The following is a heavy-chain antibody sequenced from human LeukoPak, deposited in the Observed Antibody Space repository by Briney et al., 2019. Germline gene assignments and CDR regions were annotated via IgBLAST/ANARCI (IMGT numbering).Heavy chain of an antibody. Sequence: SGGSLRLSCAASGFTFSSYSMNWVRQAPGKGLEWVSSISSSSSYIYYADSVKGRFTISRDNSKNTLYLQMNSLRAEDTAVYYCAKEASDYDYVWGSYRYSDYWGQGTLVTVSS. J-gene: IGHJ4*02. V-gene: IGHV3-21*04. CDR3: AKEASDYDYVWGSYRYSDY. CDR1: GFTFSSYS. CDR2: ISSSSSYI. D-gene: IGHD3-16*02.